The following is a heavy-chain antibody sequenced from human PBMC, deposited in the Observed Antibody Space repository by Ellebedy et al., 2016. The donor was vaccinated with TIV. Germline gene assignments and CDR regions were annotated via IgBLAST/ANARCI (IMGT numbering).Heavy chain of an antibody. J-gene: IGHJ3*02. CDR3: ARISMIVVVIKGSDAFDI. Sequence: AASVKVSCKASGYTFTSYGISWVRQAPGQGLEWMGWISAYNGNTNYAQKLQGRVTMTTDTSTSTAYMELRSLRSDDTAVYYCARISMIVVVIKGSDAFDIWGQGTMVTVSS. CDR1: GYTFTSYG. D-gene: IGHD3-22*01. V-gene: IGHV1-18*01. CDR2: ISAYNGNT.